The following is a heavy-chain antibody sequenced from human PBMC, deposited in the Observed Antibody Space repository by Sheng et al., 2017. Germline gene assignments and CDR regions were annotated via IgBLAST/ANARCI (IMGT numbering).Heavy chain of an antibody. CDR1: GYTFINYP. Sequence: QVQLVQSGAEVKKPGAAVKVSCKTSGYTFINYPVGWVRQAPGQGLEWMGWINPKKGDTDFAPKFRDRVAMTTDTSTSTAYLELRSLKSDDTAIYYCARLYCSGGGCYSWLIYHFDHWGQGTLVTVSS. J-gene: IGHJ4*02. CDR2: INPKKGDT. D-gene: IGHD2-15*01. V-gene: IGHV1-18*01. CDR3: ARLYCSGGGCYSWLIYHFDH.